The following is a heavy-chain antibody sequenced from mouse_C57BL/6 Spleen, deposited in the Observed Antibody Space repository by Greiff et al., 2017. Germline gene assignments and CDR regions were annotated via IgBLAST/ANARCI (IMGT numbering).Heavy chain of an antibody. CDR1: GFTFSSYG. Sequence: EVKLMESGGDLVKPGGSLKLSCAASGFTFSSYGMSWVRQTPDKRLEWVATISSGGSYTNYPDSVKGRFTISRDNAKNTLYLQMSSLKSEDTAMYYCARGDLGGFRHIYAMDYWGQGTSVTVSS. CDR2: ISSGGSYT. CDR3: ARGDLGGFRHIYAMDY. V-gene: IGHV5-6*01. D-gene: IGHD3-3*01. J-gene: IGHJ4*01.